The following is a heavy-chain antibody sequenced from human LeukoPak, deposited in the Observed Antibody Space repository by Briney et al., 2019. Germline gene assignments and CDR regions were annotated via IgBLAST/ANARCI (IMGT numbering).Heavy chain of an antibody. CDR2: IYYSGST. D-gene: IGHD3-10*01. V-gene: IGHV4-39*07. J-gene: IGHJ3*02. CDR3: ARSILRGRYAFDI. CDR1: GGSISSSSYY. Sequence: SETLSLTCTVSGGSISSSSYYWGWIRQPPGKGLEWIGSIYYSGSTYYNPSLKSRVTISVDTSKNQFSLKLSSVTAADTAVYYCARSILRGRYAFDIWGQGTMVTVSS.